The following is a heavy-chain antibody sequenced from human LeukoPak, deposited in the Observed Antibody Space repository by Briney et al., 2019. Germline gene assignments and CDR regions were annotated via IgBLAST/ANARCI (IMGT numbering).Heavy chain of an antibody. CDR1: GFTFSSYS. Sequence: GGSLRLSCAASGFTFSSYSMNWVRQAPGKGLEWVSVIYSGGSTYYADSVKGRFTISRDNSKNTLYLQMNSLRAEDTAVYYCATSIVVVMWYFDYWGQGTLVTVSS. V-gene: IGHV3-53*01. J-gene: IGHJ4*02. CDR3: ATSIVVVMWYFDY. D-gene: IGHD3-22*01. CDR2: IYSGGST.